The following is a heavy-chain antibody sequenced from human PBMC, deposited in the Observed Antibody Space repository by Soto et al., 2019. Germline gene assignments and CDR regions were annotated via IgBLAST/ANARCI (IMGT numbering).Heavy chain of an antibody. CDR1: GGSISNYY. Sequence: PSETLSLTCTVSGGSISNYYWGWIRQPPGKWLEWIGSIYYSGSTYYNPSLKSRVTISVDTSKNQFSLKLSSVTAADTAVYYCARRGAVAATTHDYWGQGTLVTVSS. CDR3: ARRGAVAATTHDY. V-gene: IGHV4-39*01. CDR2: IYYSGST. J-gene: IGHJ4*02. D-gene: IGHD2-15*01.